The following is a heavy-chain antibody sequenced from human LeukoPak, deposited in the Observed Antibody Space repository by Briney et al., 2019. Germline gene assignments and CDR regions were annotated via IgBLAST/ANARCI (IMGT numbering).Heavy chain of an antibody. J-gene: IGHJ4*02. CDR2: ISWNSGSI. V-gene: IGHV3-9*01. D-gene: IGHD3-22*01. CDR1: GFTFDDYA. CDR3: AKDSSGYYGVFDY. Sequence: GRSLRLSCAASGFTFDDYAMHWVRQAPGKGLEWVSGISWNSGSIGYADSVKGRFTISRDNAKNSLYLQMNSLRAGDTALYYCAKDSSGYYGVFDYWGQGTLVTVSS.